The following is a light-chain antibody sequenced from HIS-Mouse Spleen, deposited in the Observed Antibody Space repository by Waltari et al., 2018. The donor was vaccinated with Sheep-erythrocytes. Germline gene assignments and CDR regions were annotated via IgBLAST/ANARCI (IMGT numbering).Light chain of an antibody. CDR1: SSDVGSYNL. V-gene: IGLV2-23*01. J-gene: IGLJ3*02. Sequence: QSALTQPASVSGSPGQSITISCTGTSSDVGSYNLVSWYQQHPGKAPKLMIYEGSKRPSGVSKRFSVSKSGNTASLTISGLQAEDEADYYCCSYAGSSTPWVFGGGTKLTVL. CDR3: CSYAGSSTPWV. CDR2: EGS.